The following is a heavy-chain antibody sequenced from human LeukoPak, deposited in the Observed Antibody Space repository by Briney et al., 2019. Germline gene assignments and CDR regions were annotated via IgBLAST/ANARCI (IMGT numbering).Heavy chain of an antibody. CDR3: AREVAERELLYYYYYMDV. V-gene: IGHV1-2*02. Sequence: ASVKVSFKASGYTFTGYYMHWVRQAPGQGLEWMGWINPNSGGTNYAQKFQGRVTMTRDTSISTAYMELSRLRSDDTAVYYCAREVAERELLYYYYYMDVWGKGTTVTVSS. J-gene: IGHJ6*03. D-gene: IGHD3-10*01. CDR2: INPNSGGT. CDR1: GYTFTGYY.